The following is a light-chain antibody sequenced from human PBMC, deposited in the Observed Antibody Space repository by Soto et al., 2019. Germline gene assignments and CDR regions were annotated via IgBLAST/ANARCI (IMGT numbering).Light chain of an antibody. CDR2: EVS. V-gene: IGLV2-23*02. CDR1: SSDVGSYNL. Sequence: QSALTQPASVSGSPGQSITISCTGTSSDVGSYNLVSWYQQHPGKAPKLMIYEVSKRPSGVSNRFSCSKSGNTASLTISGLQAEDEDDYYCCSYAGSSTWVFGGGTKLTVL. J-gene: IGLJ3*02. CDR3: CSYAGSSTWV.